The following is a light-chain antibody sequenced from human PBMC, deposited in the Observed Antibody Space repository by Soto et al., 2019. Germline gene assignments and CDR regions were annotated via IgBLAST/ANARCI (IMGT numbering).Light chain of an antibody. J-gene: IGKJ5*01. V-gene: IGKV1-33*01. CDR3: QQYYTRPTRK. Sequence: HLSQSPASVSGSVGESVTMTCRATKDTDKYLNGYQHRPAEAPKLLIYAASYLEKGVPARFSGSGSGTDFSFTITSLQPEDSATYDCQQYYTRPTRKFGQGTRMEIK. CDR1: KDTDKY. CDR2: AAS.